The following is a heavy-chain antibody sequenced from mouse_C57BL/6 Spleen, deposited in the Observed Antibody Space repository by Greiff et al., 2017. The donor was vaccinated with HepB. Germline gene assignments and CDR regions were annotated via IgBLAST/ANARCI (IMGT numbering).Heavy chain of an antibody. CDR1: GFTFSSYT. Sequence: DVMLVESGGGLVKPGGSLKLSCAASGFTFSSYTMSWVRQTPEKRLEWVATISGGGGNTYYPDSVKGRFTISRDNAKNTLYLQMSSLRSEDTALYYCARPLYDGYPWYYAMDYWGQGTSVTVSS. D-gene: IGHD2-3*01. CDR2: ISGGGGNT. J-gene: IGHJ4*01. CDR3: ARPLYDGYPWYYAMDY. V-gene: IGHV5-9*01.